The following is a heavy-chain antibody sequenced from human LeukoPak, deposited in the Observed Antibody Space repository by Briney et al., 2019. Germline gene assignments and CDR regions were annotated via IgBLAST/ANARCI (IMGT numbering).Heavy chain of an antibody. J-gene: IGHJ4*02. CDR3: AKDNPGYYDSSGYYYPSVFDY. CDR2: ISGSGGST. D-gene: IGHD3-22*01. V-gene: IGHV3-23*01. CDR1: GFTFSGYA. Sequence: GGSLRLSCAASGFTFSGYAMSWVRQAPGKGLEWVSAISGSGGSTYYADSVKGRFTISRDNSKNTLYLQMNSLRAEDTAVYYCAKDNPGYYDSSGYYYPSVFDYWGQGTLVTVSS.